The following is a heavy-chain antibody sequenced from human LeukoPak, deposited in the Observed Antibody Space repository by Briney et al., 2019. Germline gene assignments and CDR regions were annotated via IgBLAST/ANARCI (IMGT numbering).Heavy chain of an antibody. V-gene: IGHV4-34*01. CDR3: AAASSTTVVIFLSRYGMDV. J-gene: IGHJ6*02. CDR1: GGSFSGYY. CDR2: INHSGST. D-gene: IGHD3-22*01. Sequence: PSETLSLTCAVYGGSFSGYYWSWIRQPPGKGLEWIGEINHSGSTNYNPSLKSRVTISVDTSKNQFSLKLSSVTAADTAVYYCAAASSTTVVIFLSRYGMDVWGQGTTVTVSS.